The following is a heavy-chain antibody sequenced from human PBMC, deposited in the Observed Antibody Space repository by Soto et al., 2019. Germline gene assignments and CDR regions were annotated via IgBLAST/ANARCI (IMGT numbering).Heavy chain of an antibody. D-gene: IGHD1-26*01. CDR1: GFSFSSFA. CDR2: IGDSGAST. CDR3: AKGVELDV. V-gene: IGHV3-23*01. J-gene: IGHJ6*04. Sequence: EVLLLESGGGLVQPGGSLRLSCEASGFSFSSFAMNWVRQAPGKGLEWVSAIGDSGASTYYADSVKGRFTISRDNSRNTLYRQLNNLRAEDTAVYYWAKGVELDVWGNGTTVTVSS.